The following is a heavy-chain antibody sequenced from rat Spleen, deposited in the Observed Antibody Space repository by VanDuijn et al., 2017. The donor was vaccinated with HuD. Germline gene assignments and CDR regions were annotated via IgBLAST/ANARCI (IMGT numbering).Heavy chain of an antibody. J-gene: IGHJ2*01. CDR1: GFTFSNYD. CDR3: ARRHYGYTDYFDY. Sequence: EVQLVESGGGLVQPGRSLKLSCAASGFTFSNYDMAWVRQAPTKGLEWVASISISGGSTYYRDSVKGRFTISRANAKSTLNLQMDSLRSEDTATYYCARRHYGYTDYFDYWGQGVMVTVSS. CDR2: ISISGGST. D-gene: IGHD1-9*01. V-gene: IGHV5-25*01.